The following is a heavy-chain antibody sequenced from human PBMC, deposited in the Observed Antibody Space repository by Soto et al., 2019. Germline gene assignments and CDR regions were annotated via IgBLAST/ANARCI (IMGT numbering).Heavy chain of an antibody. J-gene: IGHJ6*02. D-gene: IGHD2-15*01. V-gene: IGHV4-39*01. CDR1: GYSVSSSDYY. CDR2: MLYSGLT. CDR3: APLTVSLSGPYGIHV. Sequence: SEPLSLTCSVSGYSVSSSDYYWAWIRQPPGKGLEWIGSMLYSGLTYYNPSLKSRVTLSVDTSKNQLSVRLNSVTASDTAVYYCAPLTVSLSGPYGIHVWGQGTTVTVSS.